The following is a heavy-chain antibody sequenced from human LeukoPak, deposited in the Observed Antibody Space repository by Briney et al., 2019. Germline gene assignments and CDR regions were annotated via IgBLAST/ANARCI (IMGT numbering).Heavy chain of an antibody. CDR1: GGSISSSTCY. Sequence: SETLSLTCTVSGGSISSSTCYWGWIRQPPGKGLEWIGNIYYGGSTYYNPSLKSRVTISVDTSKDQFSLKLSSVTAADTAVFYCARFYRNGPLDYWGQGTLVTVSS. CDR2: IYYGGST. J-gene: IGHJ4*02. CDR3: ARFYRNGPLDY. V-gene: IGHV4-39*01. D-gene: IGHD2/OR15-2a*01.